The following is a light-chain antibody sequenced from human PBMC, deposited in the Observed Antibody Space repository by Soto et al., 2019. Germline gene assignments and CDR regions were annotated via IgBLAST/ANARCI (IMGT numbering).Light chain of an antibody. Sequence: EIVLTQSPGTLSLSPGERATLSCRARQSVRSSFFAWYQQKPGQAPSLLIYDVSVRATGIPDRFSGSGSGTDFTLTINRLEPEDFAVYYCQQYENSVMYTFGQGTKLEIK. CDR2: DVS. J-gene: IGKJ2*01. CDR3: QQYENSVMYT. CDR1: QSVRSSF. V-gene: IGKV3-20*01.